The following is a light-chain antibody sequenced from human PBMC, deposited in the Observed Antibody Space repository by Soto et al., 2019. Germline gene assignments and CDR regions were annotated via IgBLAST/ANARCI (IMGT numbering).Light chain of an antibody. Sequence: DAVLPQSPLSLLVTLEQPASISSRSSQSLLFNEGKTYLNWFQQRPGQSPSRLIYKVSNRDSGVPDRFSGSGSDTDFTLNISRVEAEDVGVYYCLQGTHWPYTFGQGTKLEI. CDR2: KVS. J-gene: IGKJ2*01. CDR3: LQGTHWPYT. CDR1: QSLLFNEGKTY. V-gene: IGKV2-30*01.